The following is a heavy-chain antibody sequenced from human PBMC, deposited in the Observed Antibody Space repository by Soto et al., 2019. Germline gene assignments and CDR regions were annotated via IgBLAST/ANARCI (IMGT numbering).Heavy chain of an antibody. D-gene: IGHD3-10*01. V-gene: IGHV3-30*18. J-gene: IGHJ6*02. Sequence: LXLSCAGSVFTFSSYCMHWVRQAPGKGLEWVAVISYDGSNKYYADSVKGRFTISRDNSKNTLYLQMNSLRAEDTAVYYCAKETYGSRSYYHYYYYGMDVWGQGTTVTVSS. CDR1: VFTFSSYC. CDR2: ISYDGSNK. CDR3: AKETYGSRSYYHYYYYGMDV.